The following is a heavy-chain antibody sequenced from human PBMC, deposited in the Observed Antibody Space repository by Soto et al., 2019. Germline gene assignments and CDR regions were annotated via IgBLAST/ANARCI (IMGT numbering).Heavy chain of an antibody. CDR1: EFSFSAYG. D-gene: IGHD4-17*01. CDR2: ISYDGNDK. Sequence: QVQLVESGGGVVRPGRSLRLSCVASEFSFSAYGMHWVRLAPGKGLQWVAVISYDGNDKYYADSVKGRFTISRDDSKNTLYLQMNSLRREDTAIYYCARRKTVITGHYYYYIDVWGKGTTVTVSS. CDR3: ARRKTVITGHYYYYIDV. J-gene: IGHJ6*03. V-gene: IGHV3-30*03.